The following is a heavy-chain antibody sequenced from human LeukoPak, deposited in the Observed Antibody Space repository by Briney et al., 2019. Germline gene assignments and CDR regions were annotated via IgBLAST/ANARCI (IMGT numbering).Heavy chain of an antibody. CDR1: GFIFSPSW. CDR2: INQDGSAK. D-gene: IGHD1-1*01. Sequence: GGSQTLSCAASGFIFSPSWQNWASHARGKGREWVAYINQDGSAKYYVDSVRGRFTLSRDNAKNSLYLQMNSLRADDTAVYYCTRVSLMEVVDFWGQGTLVTVSS. CDR3: TRVSLMEVVDF. V-gene: IGHV3-7*05. J-gene: IGHJ4*02.